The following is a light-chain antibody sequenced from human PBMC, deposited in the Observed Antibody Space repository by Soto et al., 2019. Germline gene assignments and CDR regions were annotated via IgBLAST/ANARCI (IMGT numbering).Light chain of an antibody. Sequence: PGARVTLSCRASQSVSSSYLTWYQQKPGQAPRLLIYGASTRATGIPARFSGSGSGTDFTLTISSLQPEDFAVYYCQQAYNLPWTFGQGTKVEIK. V-gene: IGKV3D-7*01. CDR2: GAS. CDR3: QQAYNLPWT. CDR1: QSVSSSY. J-gene: IGKJ1*01.